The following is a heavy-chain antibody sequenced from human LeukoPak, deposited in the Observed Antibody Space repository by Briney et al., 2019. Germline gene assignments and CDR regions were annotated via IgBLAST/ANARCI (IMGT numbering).Heavy chain of an antibody. Sequence: PGGSLRLSCAASGFTFSSYSMNWVRQAPGKGLEWVSYISSSSSTIYYADPVKGRFTISRDNAKNSLYLQMNSLRAEDTAVYYCARDLFRDYGDYYNWFDPWGQGTLITVSS. CDR3: ARDLFRDYGDYYNWFDP. D-gene: IGHD4-17*01. J-gene: IGHJ5*02. CDR2: ISSSSSTI. CDR1: GFTFSSYS. V-gene: IGHV3-48*01.